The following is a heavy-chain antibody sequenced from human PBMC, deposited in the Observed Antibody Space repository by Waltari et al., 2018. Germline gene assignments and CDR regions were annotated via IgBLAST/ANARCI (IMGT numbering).Heavy chain of an antibody. CDR1: GFTLSNYW. V-gene: IGHV3-7*03. D-gene: IGHD6-19*01. J-gene: IGHJ4*02. CDR2: INKDGTET. CDR3: IRDYGSPY. Sequence: EAQQVESGGDLVQPGGSLRLSCVVSGFTLSNYWMRWGRQAQGKGLDWVAKINKDGTETYYVDSVRCRFTISKDDAKNSVYLQMNSLKVEDTAVYYCIRDYGSPYWGQGTLVTVSS.